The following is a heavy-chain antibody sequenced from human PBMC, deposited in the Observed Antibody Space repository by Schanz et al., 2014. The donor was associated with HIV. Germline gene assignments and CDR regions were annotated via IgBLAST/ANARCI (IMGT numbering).Heavy chain of an antibody. CDR2: ISYDGSNR. D-gene: IGHD1-7*01. CDR3: VRRGRGNYGPFDN. V-gene: IGHV3-30*03. J-gene: IGHJ4*02. CDR1: GFTFSNHG. Sequence: QAQLVASGGGVVQPGKSLSLSCAASGFTFSNHGMNWVRQAPGKGLAWVALISYDGSNRYYSDSVKGRFTISRDNDKNFVYLQMDSLRPEDTALYYCVRRGRGNYGPFDNWGQGTLVTVSS.